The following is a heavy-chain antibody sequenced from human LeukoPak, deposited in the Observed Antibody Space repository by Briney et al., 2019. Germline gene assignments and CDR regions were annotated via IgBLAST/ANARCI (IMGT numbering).Heavy chain of an antibody. Sequence: PSETLSLTCTVSGGSISSGSYYWSWIRQLAGKGLEWIGRIYTSGSTNYNPSLKSRVTISVDTSKNQFSLKLSSVTAADTAVYYCARDRKQLWLSHPQGAFDIWGQGTMVTVSS. V-gene: IGHV4-61*02. J-gene: IGHJ3*02. CDR1: GGSISSGSYY. D-gene: IGHD5-18*01. CDR3: ARDRKQLWLSHPQGAFDI. CDR2: IYTSGST.